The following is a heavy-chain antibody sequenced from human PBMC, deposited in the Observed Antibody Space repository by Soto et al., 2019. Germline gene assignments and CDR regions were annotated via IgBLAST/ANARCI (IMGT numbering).Heavy chain of an antibody. CDR3: ARDLPIGGGTATHYYYGMDG. J-gene: IGHJ6*02. D-gene: IGHD2-21*02. V-gene: IGHV1-18*01. CDR2: ISAYNGNT. Sequence: GASVKVSCKASGYTFTSYGISWVRQAPGQGLEWMGWISAYNGNTNYAQKLQGRVTMTTDTSTSTAYMELRSLRSDDTAVYYCARDLPIGGGTATHYYYGMDGWGQGTTVTVSS. CDR1: GYTFTSYG.